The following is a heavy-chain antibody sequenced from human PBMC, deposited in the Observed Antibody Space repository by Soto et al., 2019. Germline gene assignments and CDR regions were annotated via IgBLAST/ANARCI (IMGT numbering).Heavy chain of an antibody. Sequence: PSETLSLTCTVSGGSISSGGYYWSWIRQHPGKGLEWIGYIYYSGRTNYNPSLKSRVTISVDTSKNQFSLKLNSVTAADTAVYYCARVFSDSSSFFDPWGQGTLVTVS. CDR2: IYYSGRT. D-gene: IGHD6-13*01. CDR3: ARVFSDSSSFFDP. V-gene: IGHV4-31*03. CDR1: GGSISSGGYY. J-gene: IGHJ5*02.